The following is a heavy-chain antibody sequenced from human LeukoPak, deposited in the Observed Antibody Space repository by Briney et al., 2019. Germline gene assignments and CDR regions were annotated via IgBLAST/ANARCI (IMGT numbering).Heavy chain of an antibody. V-gene: IGHV3-53*01. J-gene: IGHJ6*02. CDR2: IYSGGGT. Sequence: GGSLRHSCAASGCIVSTKYMTWVRLAPGKGLEWVSVIYSGGGTYYADSVKGRFTISRDNAKNSLYLHMNSLRAEDTAVYYCARHLTGYYYGSGEGMDVWGQGTTVTVSS. CDR1: GCIVSTKY. D-gene: IGHD3-10*01. CDR3: ARHLTGYYYGSGEGMDV.